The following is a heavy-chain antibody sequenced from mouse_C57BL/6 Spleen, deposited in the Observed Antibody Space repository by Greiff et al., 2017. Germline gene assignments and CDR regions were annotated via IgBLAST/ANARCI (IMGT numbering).Heavy chain of an antibody. V-gene: IGHV1-76*01. D-gene: IGHD2-1*01. CDR2: IYPGSGNT. CDR1: GYTFTDYY. CDR3: ARNLLFFSYFDY. Sequence: QVQLQQSGAELVRPGASVKLSCKASGYTFTDYYINWVKQRPGQGLEWISRIYPGSGNTYYNEKFKGKATLTAEKSSITAYMQLSSLTSEDSAVYFCARNLLFFSYFDYWGQGTTLTVSS. J-gene: IGHJ2*01.